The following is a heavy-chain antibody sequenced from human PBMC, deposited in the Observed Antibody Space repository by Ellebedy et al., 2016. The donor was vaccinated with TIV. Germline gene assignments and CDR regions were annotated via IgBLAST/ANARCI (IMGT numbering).Heavy chain of an antibody. CDR2: IIPIFGTA. Sequence: SVKVSXKASRGTFSSYAISWVRQAPGQGLEWMGGIIPIFGTANYAQKFQGRVTITADESTSTAYMELSSLRSEDTAVYYCARDLALAYCGGDCYVAGGAFDIWGQGTMVTVSS. V-gene: IGHV1-69*13. CDR3: ARDLALAYCGGDCYVAGGAFDI. CDR1: RGTFSSYA. J-gene: IGHJ3*02. D-gene: IGHD2-21*01.